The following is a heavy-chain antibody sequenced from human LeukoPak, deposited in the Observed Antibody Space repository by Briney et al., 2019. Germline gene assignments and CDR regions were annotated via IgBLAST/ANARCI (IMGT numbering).Heavy chain of an antibody. CDR3: ARDAGGNSLEAAFDI. V-gene: IGHV3-48*01. J-gene: IGHJ3*02. CDR1: GFTFSSYS. D-gene: IGHD4-23*01. Sequence: PGGSLRLSCAASGFTFSSYSMNWVRQAPGKGLEWVSYISSSSSTIYYADSVKGRFTISRDNAKNSLYLQMNSLRAEDTAVYYCARDAGGNSLEAAFDIWGQGTMVTVSS. CDR2: ISSSSSTI.